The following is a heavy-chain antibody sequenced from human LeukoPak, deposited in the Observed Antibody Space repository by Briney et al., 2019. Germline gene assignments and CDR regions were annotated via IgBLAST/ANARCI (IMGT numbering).Heavy chain of an antibody. D-gene: IGHD3-10*02. Sequence: GASVKVSCKASGYTFTRYGISWVRQAPGQVLEWMGWISADNTNTNFAQKFQDRVIMTTDTSTSTAYMEMRSLRSDDTAIYYCARDKSPYVMDVWGQGTTVTVSS. CDR1: GYTFTRYG. CDR3: ARDKSPYVMDV. CDR2: ISADNTNT. V-gene: IGHV1-18*01. J-gene: IGHJ6*02.